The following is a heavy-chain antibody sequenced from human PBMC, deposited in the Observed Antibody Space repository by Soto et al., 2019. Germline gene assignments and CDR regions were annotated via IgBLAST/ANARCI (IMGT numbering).Heavy chain of an antibody. Sequence: EVQLVESGGGLVQPGGSLRLSCAASGFTFSSYWMSWVRQAPGKGLEWVANIKQDGSEKYYVDSVKGRFTISRNNAKNSLYLQMNSLRAEDTAVYYCARDSSSSPYYYCYGMDVWGQGTTVTVSS. CDR1: GFTFSSYW. CDR3: ARDSSSSPYYYCYGMDV. CDR2: IKQDGSEK. J-gene: IGHJ6*02. D-gene: IGHD6-6*01. V-gene: IGHV3-7*01.